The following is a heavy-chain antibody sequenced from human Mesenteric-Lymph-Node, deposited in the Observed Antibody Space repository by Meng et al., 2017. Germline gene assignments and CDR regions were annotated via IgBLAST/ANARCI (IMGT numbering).Heavy chain of an antibody. V-gene: IGHV4-30-4*01. CDR1: GGSISSGDYY. CDR2: IYYSGST. Sequence: QVQLQESGPGLVKPPQTLSPICTVSGGSISSGDYYWSWIRQPPGKGLEWIGYIYYSGSTYYNPSLKSRVTISVDTSKNQFSLRLSSVTAADTAVYYCARDLGVATSIAGFVYWGQGTLVTVSS. D-gene: IGHD5-12*01. CDR3: ARDLGVATSIAGFVY. J-gene: IGHJ4*02.